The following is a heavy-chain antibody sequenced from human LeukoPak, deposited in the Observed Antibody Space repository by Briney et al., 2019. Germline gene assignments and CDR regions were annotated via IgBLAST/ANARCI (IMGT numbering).Heavy chain of an antibody. CDR3: AKTAQSYYYTPGDFS. D-gene: IGHD3-22*01. J-gene: IGHJ5*02. Sequence: PSETLSLTCTASGGSISSNSSYWGWIGQPPGKGLEWIVSDSFTGSTNHNPSPKARVHISLATPKNQFSLRLTSVTAADTAVYYCAKTAQSYYYTPGDFSWGEGTLVTVSS. CDR1: GGSISSNSSY. CDR2: DSFTGST. V-gene: IGHV4-39*01.